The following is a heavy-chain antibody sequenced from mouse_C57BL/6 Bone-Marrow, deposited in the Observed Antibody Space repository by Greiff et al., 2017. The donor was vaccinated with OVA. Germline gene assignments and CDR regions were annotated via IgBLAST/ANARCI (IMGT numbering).Heavy chain of an antibody. D-gene: IGHD1-1*01. V-gene: IGHV1-55*01. CDR1: GYTFTSYW. CDR3: ARSPFITTVVAIYYYAMDY. J-gene: IGHJ4*01. Sequence: VQLQQPGAELVKPGASVKMSCKASGYTFTSYWITWVKQRPGQGLEWIGDIYPGSGSTNYNEKFKSKATLTVDTSSSTAYMQLSSLTSEDSAVYYCARSPFITTVVAIYYYAMDYWGQGTSVTVSS. CDR2: IYPGSGST.